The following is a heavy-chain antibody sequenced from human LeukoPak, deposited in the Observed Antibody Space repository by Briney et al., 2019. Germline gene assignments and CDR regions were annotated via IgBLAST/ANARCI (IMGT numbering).Heavy chain of an antibody. CDR3: ARESCSNGGCSNFDY. CDR2: INPSGST. Sequence: SETLSLTCAVYGGSFNGYYWSWIRQPPGKGLEWIGEINPSGSTNYNPSLKSRVTMSVDTSKNQFSLKLSSVTAADTAVYYCARESCSNGGCSNFDYWGQGTLVTVSS. CDR1: GGSFNGYY. J-gene: IGHJ4*02. V-gene: IGHV4-34*01. D-gene: IGHD2-8*01.